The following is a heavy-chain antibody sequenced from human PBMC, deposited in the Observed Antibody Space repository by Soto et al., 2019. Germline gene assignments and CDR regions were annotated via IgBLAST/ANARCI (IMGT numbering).Heavy chain of an antibody. D-gene: IGHD3-22*01. Sequence: QVQLVQSGAEVKKPGSSVKVSCKASGGTFSSYAISWVRQAPGQGLEWMGGIIPIFGTANYAQKFQGRVTITADESTSTAYMELSRLRSEDTAVYYCAQSLGIVVVTTARNWFDPWGQGTLVTVSS. V-gene: IGHV1-69*01. CDR3: AQSLGIVVVTTARNWFDP. CDR1: GGTFSSYA. CDR2: IIPIFGTA. J-gene: IGHJ5*02.